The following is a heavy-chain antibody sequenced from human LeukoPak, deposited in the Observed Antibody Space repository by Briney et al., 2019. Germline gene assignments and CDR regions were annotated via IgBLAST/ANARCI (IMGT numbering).Heavy chain of an antibody. CDR3: AIFPGSGYCSPLSWNY. D-gene: IGHD3-22*01. V-gene: IGHV1-2*06. Sequence: GASVKVSCKASGGTFSSYAISWVRQAPGQGLEWMGRINPNSGGTNYAQKFQGRVTMTRDTSISTAYMELSRLRSDDTAVYYCAIFPGSGYCSPLSWNYWGQGTLVTVSS. CDR2: INPNSGGT. CDR1: GGTFSSYA. J-gene: IGHJ4*02.